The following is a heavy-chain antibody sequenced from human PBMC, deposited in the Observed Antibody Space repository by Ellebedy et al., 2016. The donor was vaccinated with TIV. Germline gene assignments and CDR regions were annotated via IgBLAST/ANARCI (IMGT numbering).Heavy chain of an antibody. Sequence: GESLKISCAASGFTFRSYWMSWVRQAPGQGLEWVANINQDGSEKYYVDSVKGRFTISRDNAKNSLYLLMNNLSAEDTGVYYCATDGSYGDYRSPTHAFEIWGQGTLVTVSS. V-gene: IGHV3-7*01. CDR1: GFTFRSYW. D-gene: IGHD4-17*01. CDR2: INQDGSEK. J-gene: IGHJ3*02. CDR3: ATDGSYGDYRSPTHAFEI.